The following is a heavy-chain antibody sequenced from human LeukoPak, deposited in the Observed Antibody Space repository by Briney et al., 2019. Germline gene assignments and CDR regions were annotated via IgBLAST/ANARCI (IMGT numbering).Heavy chain of an antibody. CDR3: ARSILTGITVNPFEY. D-gene: IGHD3-9*01. V-gene: IGHV1-69*13. CDR2: IIPLFGRT. Sequence: ASVKVSCKASGGTFNSNVISWVRQAPGQGLEWMGGIIPLFGRTNYAQKFQDRVTITADESTSTAYLELSSLRSGDTAVYYCARSILTGITVNPFEYWGQGTLVTVSS. CDR1: GGTFNSNV. J-gene: IGHJ4*02.